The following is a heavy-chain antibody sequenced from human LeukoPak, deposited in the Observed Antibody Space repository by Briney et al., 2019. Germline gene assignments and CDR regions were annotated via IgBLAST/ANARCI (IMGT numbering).Heavy chain of an antibody. CDR1: GGSFSGYY. CDR2: INHSGST. D-gene: IGHD3-10*01. V-gene: IGHV4-34*01. J-gene: IGHJ4*02. Sequence: SGTLSLTCAVYGGSFSGYYWSWIRQPPGKGLEWIGEINHSGSTNYNPSLKSRVTISVDTSKNQFSLKLSSVTAADTAVYYCARASNYYGSGSCDYWGQGTLVTVSS. CDR3: ARASNYYGSGSCDY.